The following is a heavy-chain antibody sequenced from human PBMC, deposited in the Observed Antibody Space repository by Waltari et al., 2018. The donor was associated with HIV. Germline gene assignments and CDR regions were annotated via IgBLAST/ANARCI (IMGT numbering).Heavy chain of an antibody. CDR3: ATSSSADAH. V-gene: IGHV3-7*03. D-gene: IGHD2-2*01. J-gene: IGHJ4*02. CDR1: GFTFTSNW. CDR2: IKYDGTER. Sequence: EEQLVESGGGLVQPGESLRLSCVASGFTFTSNWMRWFRQAPGKGLEWVASIKYDGTERKYAESVKGRFTISRDNAKTSLFLEMHNLRVEDTGIYSCATSSSADAHWGQGTLVTVSS.